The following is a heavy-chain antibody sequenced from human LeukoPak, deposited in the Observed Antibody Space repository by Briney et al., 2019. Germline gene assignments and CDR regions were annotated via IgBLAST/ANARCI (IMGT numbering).Heavy chain of an antibody. Sequence: PGGSLRLSCAASGFTFSSYWMSWVRQAPGKGLEWVANIKQDGSEKHYVDSVRGRFTISRDNAKNSLFLQMNSLRAEDTAVYYCAKTMIVVPQMDYWGQGTLVTVSS. CDR2: IKQDGSEK. CDR3: AKTMIVVPQMDY. D-gene: IGHD3-22*01. V-gene: IGHV3-7*01. J-gene: IGHJ4*02. CDR1: GFTFSSYW.